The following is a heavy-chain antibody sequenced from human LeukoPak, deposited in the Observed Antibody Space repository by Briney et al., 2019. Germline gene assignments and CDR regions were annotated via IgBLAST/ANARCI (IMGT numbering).Heavy chain of an antibody. Sequence: TGGSLRLSCAASGFTFSSYAMSWVRQAPGKGLEWVSDITGGGASTYYADSVRGRFTISRDSSKNTLYLQMNSLTAGDTAVYYCAKESPPGQAYFDNWGQGTLATVSS. CDR2: ITGGGAST. CDR1: GFTFSSYA. CDR3: AKESPPGQAYFDN. J-gene: IGHJ4*02. V-gene: IGHV3-23*01.